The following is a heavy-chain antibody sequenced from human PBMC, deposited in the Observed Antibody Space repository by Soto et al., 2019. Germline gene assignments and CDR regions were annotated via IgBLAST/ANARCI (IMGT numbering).Heavy chain of an antibody. J-gene: IGHJ5*02. V-gene: IGHV3-21*01. D-gene: IGHD1-1*01. Sequence: GGSLRLSCAASGFTFSSYSMNWVRQAPGKGLEWVSSISSSSSYIYYADSVKGRFTISRDNAKNSLYLQMNSLRAEDTAVYYCASVRSGTPNWFDPWGQGTLVTVSS. CDR3: ASVRSGTPNWFDP. CDR2: ISSSSSYI. CDR1: GFTFSSYS.